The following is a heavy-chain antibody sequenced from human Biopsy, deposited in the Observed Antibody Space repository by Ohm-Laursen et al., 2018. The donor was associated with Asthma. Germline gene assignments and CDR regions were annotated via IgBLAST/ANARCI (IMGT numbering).Heavy chain of an antibody. CDR3: ARKAGSCISRTCYSLDF. D-gene: IGHD2-2*01. J-gene: IGHJ4*02. Sequence: SSVKVSCKSLGGTFNTYVIGWVRQAPGQGLEWMGGINSVFGATTYPQKFQDRVTITADDSPSTVYMELSSLRSEDTAVYYCARKAGSCISRTCYSLDFWGQGTLVTVSS. CDR1: GGTFNTYV. V-gene: IGHV1-69*01. CDR2: INSVFGAT.